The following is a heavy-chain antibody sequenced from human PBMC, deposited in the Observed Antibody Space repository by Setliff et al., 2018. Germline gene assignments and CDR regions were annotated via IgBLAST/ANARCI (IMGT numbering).Heavy chain of an antibody. J-gene: IGHJ6*03. CDR2: IYYTGYP. CDR1: GGSLRGNAIF. CDR3: ARHVGSRSRGYNYYYYYMDV. D-gene: IGHD3-10*01. V-gene: IGHV4-39*01. Sequence: SETLSLTCTVSGGSLRGNAIFWGWIRQPPGKGLEWIGSIYYTGYPYYNPSLKSRVTMSVDTSRNQLSLKLTSVTAADTAVYYCARHVGSRSRGYNYYYYYMDVWGKGTTVTVSS.